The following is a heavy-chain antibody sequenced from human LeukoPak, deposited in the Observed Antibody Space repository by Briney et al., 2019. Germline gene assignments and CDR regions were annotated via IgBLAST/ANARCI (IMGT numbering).Heavy chain of an antibody. CDR2: IWYDGSNK. CDR3: ARDAYCSSTSCWFLDY. J-gene: IGHJ4*02. CDR1: GFTFSSYG. V-gene: IGHV3-33*01. Sequence: PGRSLRLSCAASGFTFSSYGMHWVRQAPGKGLEWVAVIWYDGSNKYYADSVKGRFTISRDNSKNTPYLQMNSLRAEDTAVYYCARDAYCSSTSCWFLDYWGQGTLVTVSS. D-gene: IGHD2-2*01.